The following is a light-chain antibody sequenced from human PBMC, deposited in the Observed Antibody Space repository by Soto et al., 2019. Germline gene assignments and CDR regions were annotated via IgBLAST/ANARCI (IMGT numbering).Light chain of an antibody. CDR3: QQYGSSIT. J-gene: IGKJ5*01. CDR2: GTS. V-gene: IGKV3-20*01. Sequence: EIVLTQSPGTLSLSPGERATLSCRASQSVPRSYLAWYQQKPGQAPRLLIYGTSSRATGIPDRFSGSGSGTDFTLTIGRLEPEDFAVFYCQQYGSSITVGQGTRLEIK. CDR1: QSVPRSY.